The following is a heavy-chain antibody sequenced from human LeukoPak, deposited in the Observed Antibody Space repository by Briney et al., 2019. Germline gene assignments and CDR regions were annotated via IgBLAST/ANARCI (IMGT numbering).Heavy chain of an antibody. CDR1: GYTFTGYY. Sequence: ASVKVSCKASGYTFTGYYMHWVRQAPGQGLEWMGRINPNSGGTNYAQKFQGRVTMTRDTSIGTAYMELSRLRSDDTAVYYCARGGQWLVLSIVLVQNENFDYWGQGTLVTVSS. V-gene: IGHV1-2*06. CDR2: INPNSGGT. CDR3: ARGGQWLVLSIVLVQNENFDY. D-gene: IGHD6-19*01. J-gene: IGHJ4*02.